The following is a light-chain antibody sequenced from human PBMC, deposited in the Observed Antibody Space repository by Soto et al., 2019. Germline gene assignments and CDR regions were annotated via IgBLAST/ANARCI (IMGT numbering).Light chain of an antibody. CDR1: SSNIGAGYD. V-gene: IGLV1-40*01. J-gene: IGLJ2*01. CDR3: QSYDGTLSGWV. CDR2: GNN. Sequence: QSVLTQPPSVSGAPGQRVTISCTGSSSNIGAGYDVHWYQQLPGTAPKLLIYGNNNRPSGVPDRFSGSKSGTSASLAITRLQAEDEADYYCQSYDGTLSGWVFGGGTKVTV.